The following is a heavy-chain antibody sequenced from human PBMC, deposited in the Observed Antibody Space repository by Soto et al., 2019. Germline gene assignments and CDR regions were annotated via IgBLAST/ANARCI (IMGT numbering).Heavy chain of an antibody. Sequence: SETLSLTCAVSGYSINSDFYWGWIRQPPGKGLEWVGSVYHSGTTYYNPSLKSRLAISVDTSNNHFSLKLSSVTAADTAVYYCAREYSTGVRYFNYWGQGTLVTVSS. D-gene: IGHD2-2*01. CDR2: VYHSGTT. J-gene: IGHJ4*02. CDR3: AREYSTGVRYFNY. V-gene: IGHV4-38-2*02. CDR1: GYSINSDFY.